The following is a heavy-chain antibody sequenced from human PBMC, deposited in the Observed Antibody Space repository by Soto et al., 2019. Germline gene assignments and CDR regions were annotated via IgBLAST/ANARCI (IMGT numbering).Heavy chain of an antibody. CDR2: LRFDGRHE. Sequence: QEQLVESGGGVVQPGTSLRLSCAVPGGIFHGYGMHWVRQAPGKGLEWVAILRFDGRHEEYSDSVKGRFTISRDNSKNSLYLQMNALRAEDTAVYYRVRDGIAGTVFRGHHDYWGLGTVVTVSS. D-gene: IGHD1-7*01. J-gene: IGHJ4*02. V-gene: IGHV3-33*01. CDR3: VRDGIAGTVFRGHHDY. CDR1: GGIFHGYG.